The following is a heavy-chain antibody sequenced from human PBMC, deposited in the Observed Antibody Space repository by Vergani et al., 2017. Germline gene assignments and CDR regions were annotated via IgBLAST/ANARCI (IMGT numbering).Heavy chain of an antibody. Sequence: QVQLVQSGAEVKKPGASVKVSCKASGYTFTSYGISWVRQAPGQGLEWMGWISAYNGNTNYAQKLQGRVTMTTDTSTVTAYMELRSLRSDDTAVYYCARAWYGQQLVRRLWFDPWGQGTLVTVSS. CDR1: GYTFTSYG. D-gene: IGHD6-13*01. V-gene: IGHV1-18*01. J-gene: IGHJ5*02. CDR3: ARAWYGQQLVRRLWFDP. CDR2: ISAYNGNT.